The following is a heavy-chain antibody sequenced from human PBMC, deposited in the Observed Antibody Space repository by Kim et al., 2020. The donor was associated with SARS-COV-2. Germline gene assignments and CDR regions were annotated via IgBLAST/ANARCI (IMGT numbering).Heavy chain of an antibody. Sequence: GGSLRLSCRASGFSFSIYAMTWVRQTPGKGLEWVAAVRRWGNDRYYADSVKGRFTVSRDDSRNTVYLQMNNLRSDDTAVYFCVKEEGDFPLVRFDSWGQGSLVTVSS. CDR2: VRRWGNDR. V-gene: IGHV3-23*05. CDR3: VKEEGDFPLVRFDS. D-gene: IGHD1-26*01. CDR1: GFSFSIYA. J-gene: IGHJ5*01.